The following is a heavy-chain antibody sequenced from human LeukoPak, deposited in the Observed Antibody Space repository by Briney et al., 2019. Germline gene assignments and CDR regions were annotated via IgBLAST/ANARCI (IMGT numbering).Heavy chain of an antibody. CDR3: AKETAAGHPYYFDY. Sequence: GGSLRLSCVGSGFTFGEYGMHWVRQVPGKGLEWVSLISWDGGSTYYADSVKGRFTISRDNSKNSLYLQMNSLRAEDTALYYCAKETAAGHPYYFDYWGQGTLVTVSS. CDR1: GFTFGEYG. CDR2: ISWDGGST. D-gene: IGHD6-13*01. J-gene: IGHJ4*02. V-gene: IGHV3-43D*03.